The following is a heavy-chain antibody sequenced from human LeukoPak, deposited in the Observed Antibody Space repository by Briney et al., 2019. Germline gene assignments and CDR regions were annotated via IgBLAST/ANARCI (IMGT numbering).Heavy chain of an antibody. J-gene: IGHJ4*02. CDR3: ARLGVIGRTFDY. V-gene: IGHV4-38-2*02. CDR1: GFSISSDYY. Sequence: SETLSLTCNALGFSISSDYYWGWIRQPPGEGLEWTATIYHDGSTYYNPSLKGRVIISLDTSKNQFSLTLTYVTAADTAVYYCARLGVIGRTFDYWGQGTLVTVSS. CDR2: IYHDGST. D-gene: IGHD1-14*01.